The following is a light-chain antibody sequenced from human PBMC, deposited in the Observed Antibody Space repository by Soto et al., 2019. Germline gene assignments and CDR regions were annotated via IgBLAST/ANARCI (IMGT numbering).Light chain of an antibody. CDR2: DNS. CDR1: SSNIGAGYD. CDR3: QSYDSSLSGSV. J-gene: IGLJ2*01. Sequence: QSVLTQPPSVSRAPGQRVTISCTGSSSNIGAGYDVHWYQQVPGTAPKLLIYDNSNRPSGVPDRFSASKSGTSASLAITGLQAEDEADYYCQSYDSSLSGSVFGGGTKLTVL. V-gene: IGLV1-40*01.